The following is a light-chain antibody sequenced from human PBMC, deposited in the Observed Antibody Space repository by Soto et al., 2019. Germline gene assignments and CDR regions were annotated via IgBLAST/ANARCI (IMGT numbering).Light chain of an antibody. J-gene: IGKJ5*01. V-gene: IGKV1-5*01. CDR1: QSISNW. CDR3: QQLYTLPFT. CDR2: HAS. Sequence: DIQMTQSPSTLSASVGDRVTISCRASQSISNWLAWYQQKPGTAPKLLIYHASTLESGVSSRFSGSGSGTEFTLTVSGLLPEDFAAYHCQQLYTLPFTFGQGTRLEIK.